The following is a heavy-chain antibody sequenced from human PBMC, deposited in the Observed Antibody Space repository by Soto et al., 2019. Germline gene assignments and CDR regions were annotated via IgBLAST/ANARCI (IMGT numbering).Heavy chain of an antibody. Sequence: GGCLGLSCAASGLTFCRYAISWVSQAPGKGLEWVGRIRSKANSYATAYAASVKGRFTISRDDSKNTAYLQMNSLKTEDTAVYYCMSPVGAFDIWGQGTMVTVSS. CDR3: MSPVGAFDI. V-gene: IGHV3-73*01. CDR2: IRSKANSYAT. J-gene: IGHJ3*02. CDR1: GLTFCRYA.